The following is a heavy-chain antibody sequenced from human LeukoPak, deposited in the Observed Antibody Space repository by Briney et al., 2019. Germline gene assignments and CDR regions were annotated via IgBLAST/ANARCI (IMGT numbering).Heavy chain of an antibody. CDR3: ARDMVRGVMP. J-gene: IGHJ5*02. D-gene: IGHD3-10*01. Sequence: PSETLSLTCTVSGGSISSGGYSWSWIRQHPGKGLEWIGFIYYSGSTYYNPSLKSRVTISVDTSKNQFSLKLSSVTAADTAVYYCARDMVRGVMPWGQGTLVTVSS. CDR2: IYYSGST. V-gene: IGHV4-31*03. CDR1: GGSISSGGYS.